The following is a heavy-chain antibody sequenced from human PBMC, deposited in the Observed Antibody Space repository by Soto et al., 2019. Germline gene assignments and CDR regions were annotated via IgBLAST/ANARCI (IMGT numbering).Heavy chain of an antibody. CDR3: ARGISSSWYLDYYYYYGMDV. V-gene: IGHV4-4*02. D-gene: IGHD6-13*01. CDR2: IYHSGST. CDR1: GGSISSSNW. J-gene: IGHJ6*02. Sequence: LSLTCAVSGGSISSSNWWSWVRQPPGKGLEWIGEIYHSGSTNYNPSLKSRVTISVDKSKNQFSLKLSSVAAADTAVYYCARGISSSWYLDYYYYYGMDVWGQGTTVTV.